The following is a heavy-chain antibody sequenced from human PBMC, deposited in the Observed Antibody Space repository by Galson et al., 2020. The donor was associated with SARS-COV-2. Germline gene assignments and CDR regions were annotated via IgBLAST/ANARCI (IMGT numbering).Heavy chain of an antibody. CDR3: ASGSMVRGVIITHSYGMDV. CDR1: GYTFTSYD. J-gene: IGHJ6*02. D-gene: IGHD3-10*01. V-gene: IGHV1-8*01. CDR2: MNPNSGNT. Sequence: ASVKVSCKASGYTFTSYDINWVRQATGQGLEWMGWMNPNSGNTGYAQKFQGRVTMTRNTSISTAYMELSSLRSEDTAVYYCASGSMVRGVIITHSYGMDVWGQGTTVTVSS.